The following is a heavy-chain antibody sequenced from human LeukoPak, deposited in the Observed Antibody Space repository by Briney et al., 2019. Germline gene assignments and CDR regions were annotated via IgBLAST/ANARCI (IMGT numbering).Heavy chain of an antibody. Sequence: SVKVSCKASGGTFSSYAISWVRQAPGQGLEWMGRIIPILGIANYAQKFQGRVTITADKSTSTAYMELSSLRSEDTAVYYCATEVGIPLKSRDYWGQGTLVTVSS. V-gene: IGHV1-69*04. CDR2: IIPILGIA. CDR1: GGTFSSYA. D-gene: IGHD2-21*01. CDR3: ATEVGIPLKSRDY. J-gene: IGHJ4*02.